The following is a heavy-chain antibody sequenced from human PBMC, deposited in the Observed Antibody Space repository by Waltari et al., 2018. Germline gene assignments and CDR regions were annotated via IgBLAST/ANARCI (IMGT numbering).Heavy chain of an antibody. V-gene: IGHV4-59*01. D-gene: IGHD3-22*01. Sequence: QVQLQESGPGLVKPSETLSLTCTVSGGSISSYYWTWIRQPPGRGLEWIGYIYYSGSTNYNPSRKSRVTISVDTSKNQFSLKLSSVTAADTAVYYCASGLLSYYDSSGYYSQDYYMDVWGKGTTVTVSS. J-gene: IGHJ6*03. CDR2: IYYSGST. CDR3: ASGLLSYYDSSGYYSQDYYMDV. CDR1: GGSISSYY.